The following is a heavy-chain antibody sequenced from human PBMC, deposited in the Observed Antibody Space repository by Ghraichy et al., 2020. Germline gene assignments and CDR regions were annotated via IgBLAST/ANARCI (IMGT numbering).Heavy chain of an antibody. D-gene: IGHD3-3*01. CDR2: INHSGST. Sequence: SETLSLTCAVYGGSFSGYYWSWIRQPPGKGLEWIGEINHSGSTNYNPSLKSRVTISVDTSKNQFSLKLSSVTAADTAVYYCARGRREKYYDFWSGYYGVGSWFDPWGQGTLVTVSS. V-gene: IGHV4-34*01. CDR3: ARGRREKYYDFWSGYYGVGSWFDP. J-gene: IGHJ5*02. CDR1: GGSFSGYY.